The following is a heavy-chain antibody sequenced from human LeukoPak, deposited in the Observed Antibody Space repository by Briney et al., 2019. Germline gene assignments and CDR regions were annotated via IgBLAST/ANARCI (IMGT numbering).Heavy chain of an antibody. Sequence: PSETLSLTCTVSGGSISGSYWSWLRQPPGKGLEGIGYLYYGGSTNYNASLKNRVTISVDASKNQVSLQLSSVTAADTAVYYCASHYYDSSGYSFDYWGQGTLVTVSS. CDR2: LYYGGST. D-gene: IGHD3-22*01. CDR3: ASHYYDSSGYSFDY. J-gene: IGHJ4*02. V-gene: IGHV4-59*08. CDR1: GGSISGSY.